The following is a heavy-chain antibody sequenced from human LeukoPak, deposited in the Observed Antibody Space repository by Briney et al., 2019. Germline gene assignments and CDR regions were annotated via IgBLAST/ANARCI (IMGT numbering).Heavy chain of an antibody. CDR3: ARAEVGGRYDFWSGYYFPDAFDI. CDR2: IYSGGST. CDR1: GFTVSSNY. Sequence: GGSLRLSCAASGFTVSSNYMSWVRQAPGKGLEWVSVIYSGGSTYYADSVKGRFTISRDNSKNTLYLQMNSLRAEDTAVYYCARAEVGGRYDFWSGYYFPDAFDIWGQGTMVTVSS. J-gene: IGHJ3*02. V-gene: IGHV3-53*01. D-gene: IGHD3-3*01.